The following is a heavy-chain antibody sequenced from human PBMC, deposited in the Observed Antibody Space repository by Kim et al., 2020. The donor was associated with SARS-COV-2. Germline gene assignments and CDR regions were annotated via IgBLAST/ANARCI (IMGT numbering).Heavy chain of an antibody. V-gene: IGHV3-11*06. CDR1: GFTFSDYY. CDR3: ARDSTLGELYYYYGMDV. CDR2: ISSSSSYT. Sequence: GGSLRLSCAASGFTFSDYYMSWIRQAPGKGLEWVSYISSSSSYTNYADSVKGRCTISRDNAKNSLYLQMNSLRAEDTAVYYCARDSTLGELYYYYGMDVWGQGPTVDVS. D-gene: IGHD1-26*01. J-gene: IGHJ6*02.